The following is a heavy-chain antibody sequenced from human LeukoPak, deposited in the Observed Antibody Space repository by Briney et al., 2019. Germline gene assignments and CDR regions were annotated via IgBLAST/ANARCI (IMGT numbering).Heavy chain of an antibody. D-gene: IGHD6-13*01. Sequence: AGGSLRLSCAASGFSFSSYGMHWVRQAPGKGLEWVAVISYDGSNKYYADSVKGRFTISRDNSENTLYLQMNSLRAEDTGVYFCARDVITGAATAGWFDPWGQGTLVTVSS. CDR1: GFSFSSYG. V-gene: IGHV3-30*03. J-gene: IGHJ5*02. CDR3: ARDVITGAATAGWFDP. CDR2: ISYDGSNK.